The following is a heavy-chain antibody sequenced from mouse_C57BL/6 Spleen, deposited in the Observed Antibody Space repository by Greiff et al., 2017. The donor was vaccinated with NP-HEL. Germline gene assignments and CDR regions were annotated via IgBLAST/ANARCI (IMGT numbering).Heavy chain of an antibody. CDR2: IYPRSGNI. CDR1: GYTFTRYG. CDR3: ARWMITTDYYAMDY. J-gene: IGHJ4*01. D-gene: IGHD2-4*01. Sequence: QVQLKESGAELARPGALVKLSCKASGYTFTRYGISWVKQRPGQGLEWIGEIYPRSGNIYYTEKFKGKATLTADKSSSTAYMELRSLTSEDSAVYFCARWMITTDYYAMDYWGQGTSVTVSS. V-gene: IGHV1-81*01.